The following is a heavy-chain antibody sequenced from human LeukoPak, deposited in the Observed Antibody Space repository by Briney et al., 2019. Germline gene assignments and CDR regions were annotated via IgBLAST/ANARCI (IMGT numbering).Heavy chain of an antibody. V-gene: IGHV3-48*03. CDR2: ISSSGSTI. D-gene: IGHD3-10*01. Sequence: GGSLRLSCAASGFNCISYEMNWVRQAPGKGLEWVSYISSSGSTIYYADSVKGRFTISRDNAKNSLYLQMNSLRAEDTAVYYCARQGWFGELTRGYFDYWGQGTLVTVSS. CDR3: ARQGWFGELTRGYFDY. J-gene: IGHJ4*02. CDR1: GFNCISYE.